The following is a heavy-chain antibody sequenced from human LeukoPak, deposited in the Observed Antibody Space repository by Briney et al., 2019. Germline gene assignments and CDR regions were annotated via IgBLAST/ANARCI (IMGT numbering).Heavy chain of an antibody. J-gene: IGHJ5*02. Sequence: SETLSLTCTVPGGSISNYYWSWIRQPPGKGLEWIGYIHYSGSPNYNPSLKSRVIISEDTSKNQFSMKLNSVTAADTDVYYCARTTEDCSSTSCYQYWFDPWGQGTLVTV. V-gene: IGHV4-59*01. CDR3: ARTTEDCSSTSCYQYWFDP. D-gene: IGHD2-2*01. CDR1: GGSISNYY. CDR2: IHYSGSP.